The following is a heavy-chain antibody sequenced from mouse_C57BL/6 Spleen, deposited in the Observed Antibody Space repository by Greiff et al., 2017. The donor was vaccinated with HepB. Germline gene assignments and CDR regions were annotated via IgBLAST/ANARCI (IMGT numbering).Heavy chain of an antibody. J-gene: IGHJ3*01. D-gene: IGHD2-1*01. CDR2: IYPDSSTI. V-gene: IGHV4-1*01. CDR1: GIDFSRYW. Sequence: EVKVIESGGGLVQPGGSLKLSCAASGIDFSRYWMSWVRRAPGKGLEWIGEIYPDSSTINYAPSLKDKFIISRDNAKNTLYLQMSKVRSEDTALYYCARPRGNYVWFAYWGQGTLVTVSA. CDR3: ARPRGNYVWFAY.